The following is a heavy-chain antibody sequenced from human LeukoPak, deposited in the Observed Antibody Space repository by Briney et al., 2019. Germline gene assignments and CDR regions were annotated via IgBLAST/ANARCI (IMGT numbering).Heavy chain of an antibody. CDR1: GGSISSYY. CDR3: ARDRNWNYGYYFAY. D-gene: IGHD1-7*01. J-gene: IGHJ4*02. CDR2: IYTSGST. Sequence: SETLSLTRTVSGGSISSYYWSWIRQPAGKGLEWIGRIYTSGSTNYNPSLKSRVTMSVDTSKNQFSLKLSSVTAADTAVYYCARDRNWNYGYYFAYWGQGTLVTVSS. V-gene: IGHV4-4*07.